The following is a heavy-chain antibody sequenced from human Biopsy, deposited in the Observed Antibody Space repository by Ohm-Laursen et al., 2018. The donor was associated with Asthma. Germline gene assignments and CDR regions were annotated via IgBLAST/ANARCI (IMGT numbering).Heavy chain of an antibody. V-gene: IGHV4-34*01. D-gene: IGHD3-10*01. CDR3: ARSPYYYGLLGPTRGFGVYAV. J-gene: IGHJ3*01. CDR2: INHRGST. Sequence: GTLSLTWAVYGGSFSNYYWTWIRQPPGKGLEWIGEINHRGSTNYNPSLKSRVTLSVDTSKNQFSVKLRSVTAADTAVYYCARSPYYYGLLGPTRGFGVYAVRGQGTMVTVSS. CDR1: GGSFSNYY.